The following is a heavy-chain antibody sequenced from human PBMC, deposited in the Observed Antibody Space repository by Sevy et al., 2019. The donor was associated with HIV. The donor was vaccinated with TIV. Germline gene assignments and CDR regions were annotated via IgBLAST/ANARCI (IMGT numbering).Heavy chain of an antibody. D-gene: IGHD3-10*01. CDR3: AGGEFPYYFDY. V-gene: IGHV4-59*13. Sequence: SETLSLTCTVSGGSISSYYWSWIRQPPGKGLEWIGYIYYSGSTNYNPSLKSRVTISVDTSKNQFSLKLSSVTAADTAVYYCAGGEFPYYFDYWGQGTLVTVSS. J-gene: IGHJ4*02. CDR1: GGSISSYY. CDR2: IYYSGST.